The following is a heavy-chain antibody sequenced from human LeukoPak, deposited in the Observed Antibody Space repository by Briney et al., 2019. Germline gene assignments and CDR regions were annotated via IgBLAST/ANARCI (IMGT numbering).Heavy chain of an antibody. CDR1: GFTFSSYS. CDR3: ARRPIVGATKPFDY. J-gene: IGHJ4*02. CDR2: ISSSSSYI. V-gene: IGHV3-21*01. Sequence: GGSLRLSCAASGFTFSSYSMNWVRQAPGKGLEWVSSISSSSSYIYYADSVKGRFTISRDNAKNSLYLQMNSLRAEDTAVYYCARRPIVGATKPFDYWGQGTLVTVSS. D-gene: IGHD1-26*01.